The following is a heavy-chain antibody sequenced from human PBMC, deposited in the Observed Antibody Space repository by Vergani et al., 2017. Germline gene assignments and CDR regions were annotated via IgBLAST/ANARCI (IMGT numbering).Heavy chain of an antibody. CDR1: GGSISSGDYY. V-gene: IGHV4-30-4*08. CDR2: IYYNGGT. D-gene: IGHD1-14*01. CDR3: VRDQPAGNYYCGMDV. J-gene: IGHJ6*02. Sequence: QVQLQESGPGLVKPSQTLSLTCTVSGGSISSGDYYWSWIRQPPGKGLEWIGYIYYNGGTYYNPSLKSPVTISVDTSKNQFSLKLSSVTAADTAVYYCVRDQPAGNYYCGMDVWGQGTTVTVSS.